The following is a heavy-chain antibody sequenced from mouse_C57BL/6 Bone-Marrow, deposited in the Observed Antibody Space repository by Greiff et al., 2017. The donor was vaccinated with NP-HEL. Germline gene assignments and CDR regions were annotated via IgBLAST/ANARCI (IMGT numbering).Heavy chain of an antibody. CDR3: ARRDYSNSYWYFDV. CDR1: GYTFTSYW. Sequence: QVQLQQPGAELVKPGASVKLSCKASGYTFTSYWMHWVKQRPGRGLEWIGRIDPNSGGTKYNEKFKSKATLTVDKPSSTAYMQRSSLTSEDSAVYYCARRDYSNSYWYFDVWGTGTTVTVSS. V-gene: IGHV1-72*01. D-gene: IGHD2-5*01. CDR2: IDPNSGGT. J-gene: IGHJ1*03.